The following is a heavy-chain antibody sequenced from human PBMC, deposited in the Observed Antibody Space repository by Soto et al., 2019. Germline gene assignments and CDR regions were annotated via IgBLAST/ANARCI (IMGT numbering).Heavy chain of an antibody. CDR3: AKKGYYPSGKINLFDY. V-gene: IGHV4-38-2*01. CDR1: GYSINSDCS. Sequence: XETLSLPCAVSGYSINSDCSWGWIRQPPVKGLEWIGSVDHSGRTYYSPSLRSRLTIFIDTSKNQFSLRLTSVTAADTAMYFCAKKGYYPSGKINLFDYWGPGALVTVSS. CDR2: VDHSGRT. J-gene: IGHJ4*02. D-gene: IGHD3-10*01.